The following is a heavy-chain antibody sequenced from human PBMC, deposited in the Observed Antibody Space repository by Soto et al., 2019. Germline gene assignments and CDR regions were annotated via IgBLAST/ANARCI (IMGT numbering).Heavy chain of an antibody. J-gene: IGHJ6*03. Sequence: GGSLRLSCAASGFTFSSYAMSWVRRAPGKGLEWVSGISGSGGSTYYADSVKGRFTISRDNSKNTLYVQMNSLRAEDTAVYYCAKAGYCSGGSCYMYYMDVWGKGTTVTVSS. CDR2: ISGSGGST. CDR1: GFTFSSYA. V-gene: IGHV3-23*01. CDR3: AKAGYCSGGSCYMYYMDV. D-gene: IGHD2-15*01.